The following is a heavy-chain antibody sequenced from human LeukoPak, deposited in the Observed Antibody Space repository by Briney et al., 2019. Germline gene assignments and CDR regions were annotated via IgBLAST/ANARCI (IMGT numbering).Heavy chain of an antibody. J-gene: IGHJ6*03. D-gene: IGHD3-9*01. V-gene: IGHV1-69*01. CDR3: AREYYDILTGYPPQYYYMDV. CDR2: IIPIFGTA. CDR1: GGTFSSYA. Sequence: ASVKVSCKASGGTFSSYAISWVRQAPGQGLEWMGGIIPIFGTANYAQKFQGRVTITADESTSTAYMELSSLRSEDTAVYYCAREYYDILTGYPPQYYYMDVWGKGTTVTISS.